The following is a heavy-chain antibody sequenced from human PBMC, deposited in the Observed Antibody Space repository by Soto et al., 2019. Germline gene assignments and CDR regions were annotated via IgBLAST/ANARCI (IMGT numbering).Heavy chain of an antibody. Sequence: QVQLVESGGGVVQPGRSLRLSCAVSGFSFSACAMHWVRQAPGKGLESVAVISHDGNSKDYADSVKGRFTISRDNSENPLYLQMNRLRRESTAVYYCAKSAHDPYFDWLSPYYWGQGILVTVSS. CDR2: ISHDGNSK. V-gene: IGHV3-30*18. D-gene: IGHD3-9*01. CDR3: AKSAHDPYFDWLSPYY. CDR1: GFSFSACA. J-gene: IGHJ4*02.